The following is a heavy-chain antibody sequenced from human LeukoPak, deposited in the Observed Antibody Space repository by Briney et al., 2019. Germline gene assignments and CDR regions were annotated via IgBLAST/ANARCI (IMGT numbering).Heavy chain of an antibody. J-gene: IGHJ5*02. V-gene: IGHV1-2*02. D-gene: IGHD2-2*01. CDR2: INPNSGGT. CDR3: ARGGGYCSSTSCYRPWFDP. Sequence: GASVKVSCKASGYTFTGYYMHWVRQAPGQGLEWMGWINPNSGGTNYAQKFQGRVTMTRDTSISTAYMVLSRLRSDDTAVYYCARGGGYCSSTSCYRPWFDPWGQGTLVTVSS. CDR1: GYTFTGYY.